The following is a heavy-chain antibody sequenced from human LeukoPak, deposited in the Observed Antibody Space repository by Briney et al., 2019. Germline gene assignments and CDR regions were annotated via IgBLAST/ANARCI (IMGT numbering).Heavy chain of an antibody. V-gene: IGHV4-59*01. CDR2: IYYSGST. Sequence: PSETLSLTCTVSGGSISSYYWGWIRQPPGKGLEWIGYIYYSGSTNYNPSLKSRVTISVDTSKNQFSLKLSSVTAADTAVYYCARDRLYCSSTSCFHYFDYWGQGTLVTVSS. CDR3: ARDRLYCSSTSCFHYFDY. D-gene: IGHD2-2*01. CDR1: GGSISSYY. J-gene: IGHJ4*02.